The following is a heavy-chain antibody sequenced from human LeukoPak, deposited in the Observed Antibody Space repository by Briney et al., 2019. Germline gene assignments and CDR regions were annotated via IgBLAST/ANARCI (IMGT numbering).Heavy chain of an antibody. V-gene: IGHV7-4-1*02. CDR2: INTNTGNP. D-gene: IGHD3-16*01. CDR3: ARDVGGWAAAYYYYMDV. Sequence: ASVKVSCKASGYTFTSYAMNWVRQAPGQGLEWMGWINTNTGNPTYAQGFTGRFVFSSDTSVSTAYLQISSLKAEDTAVYYCARDVGGWAAAYYYYMDVWGKGTTVTVSS. CDR1: GYTFTSYA. J-gene: IGHJ6*03.